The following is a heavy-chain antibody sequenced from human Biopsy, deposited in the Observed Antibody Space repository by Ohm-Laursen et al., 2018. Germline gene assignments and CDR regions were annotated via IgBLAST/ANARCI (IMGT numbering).Heavy chain of an antibody. CDR2: INPILHVP. V-gene: IGHV1-69*04. CDR3: ASLEDRTFDK. Sequence: SAKLSCTASGGTLITYAISWVRQAPGQGLGWMGRINPILHVPTYAHSFQGRVTISADKSTSTAYMELRGLRSEDTAVYYFASLEDRTFDKWGQGTLVTVSS. J-gene: IGHJ4*02. CDR1: GGTLITYA.